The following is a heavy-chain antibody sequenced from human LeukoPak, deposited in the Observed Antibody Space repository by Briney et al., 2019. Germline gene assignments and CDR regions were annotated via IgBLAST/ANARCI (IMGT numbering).Heavy chain of an antibody. V-gene: IGHV1-69*13. J-gene: IGHJ5*02. D-gene: IGHD5-24*01. CDR2: IIPIFGTA. CDR1: GGTFSSYA. CDR3: ARDGVDGYNP. Sequence: ASVKVSCKASGGTFSSYAISWVRQAPGQGLEWMGGIIPIFGTANYAQKFQGRVTITADESTSTAYMELSSLRSEDTAVYYCARDGVDGYNPWGQGTLVTVSS.